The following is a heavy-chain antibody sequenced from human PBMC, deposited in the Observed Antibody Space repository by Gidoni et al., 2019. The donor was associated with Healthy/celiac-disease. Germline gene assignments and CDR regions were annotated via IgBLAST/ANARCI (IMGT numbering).Heavy chain of an antibody. V-gene: IGHV3-49*03. CDR1: GFTFGAYA. J-gene: IGHJ5*02. CDR2: MRSKAYGGTI. D-gene: IGHD6-13*01. CDR3: TREQQLVRGGFDP. Sequence: EVQLVESGGGLVQPGRSLRLSCTASGFTFGAYAMSWFRQAPGKGLEWVVFMRSKAYGGTIEDAASVKGRFTISRDDSKSIAYLQMNSLKTEDTAVYYCTREQQLVRGGFDPWGQGTLVTVAS.